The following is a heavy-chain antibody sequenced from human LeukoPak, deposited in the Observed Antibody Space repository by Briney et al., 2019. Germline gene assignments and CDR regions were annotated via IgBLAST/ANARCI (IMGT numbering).Heavy chain of an antibody. J-gene: IGHJ6*02. D-gene: IGHD1-26*01. V-gene: IGHV4-4*07. CDR1: GGSISSNY. CDR2: VYGSGST. CDR3: ARVRWDGYYYYYGMDV. Sequence: ASETLSLTCIVSGGSISSNYWSWTRQSAGKGLEYIGRVYGSGSTDYSPSVKSRVTMSVDTSKNQFSLKLTSVTAADTAIYYCARVRWDGYYYYYGMDVWGQGTTVTVSS.